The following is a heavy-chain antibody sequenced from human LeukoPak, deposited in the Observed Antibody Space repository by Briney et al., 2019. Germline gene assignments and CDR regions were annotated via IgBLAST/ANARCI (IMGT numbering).Heavy chain of an antibody. J-gene: IGHJ6*02. D-gene: IGHD6-13*01. CDR2: IRYDGSNK. CDR3: AKDEAAGYYYYGMDV. V-gene: IGHV3-30*02. CDR1: GFTFSSYG. Sequence: GGSLRLSCAASGFTFSSYGMHWVRQAPGKGLEWVAFIRYDGSNKYYADSVKGRFTISRDNSKNTLYLQMNSLRAEDTAVYYCAKDEAAGYYYYGMDVWGQGTTVTVSS.